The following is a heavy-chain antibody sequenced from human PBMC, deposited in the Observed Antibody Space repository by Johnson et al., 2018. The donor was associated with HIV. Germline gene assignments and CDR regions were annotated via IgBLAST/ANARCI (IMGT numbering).Heavy chain of an antibody. J-gene: IGHJ3*02. CDR3: AREGKYLAGAEDAFDI. V-gene: IGHV3-30-3*01. D-gene: IGHD2/OR15-2a*01. CDR1: GFTFSSYA. CDR2: ISYDGSNN. Sequence: QVQLVESGGGLVKPGGSLRLSCEASGFTFSSYAMHWVRQAPGKGLEWVAVISYDGSNNYYADSVKGRFTISRDNSKNTLYLQMNSLRAEDTAVYYCAREGKYLAGAEDAFDIWGQGTMVTVSS.